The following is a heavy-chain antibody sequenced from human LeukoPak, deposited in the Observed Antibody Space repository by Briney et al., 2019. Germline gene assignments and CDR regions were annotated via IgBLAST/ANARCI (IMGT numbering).Heavy chain of an antibody. CDR2: IIPIFGTA. D-gene: IGHD3-10*01. V-gene: IGHV1-69*13. CDR1: GGTFSSYA. Sequence: ASVTVSCKASGGTFSSYAISWVRQAPGQGLEWMGGIIPIFGTANYAQKFQGRVTITADESTSTAYMELSSLRSEDTAVYYCARNSGYGSGSYYGYWGQGTLVTVSS. J-gene: IGHJ4*02. CDR3: ARNSGYGSGSYYGY.